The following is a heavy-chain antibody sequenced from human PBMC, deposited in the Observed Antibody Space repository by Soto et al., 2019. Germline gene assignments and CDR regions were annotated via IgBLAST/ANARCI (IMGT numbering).Heavy chain of an antibody. J-gene: IGHJ4*02. CDR2: ISAYNGNT. CDR3: ARVIGMWFGEEISPSPIDY. D-gene: IGHD3-10*01. CDR1: GYTFTICG. Sequence: GASVKVSCKASGYTFTICGISWVRQAPGQGLEWMGWISAYNGNTNYAQKLQGRVTMTTDTSTSTAYMELRSLRSDDTAVYYCARVIGMWFGEEISPSPIDYWGQGTLVTVSS. V-gene: IGHV1-18*01.